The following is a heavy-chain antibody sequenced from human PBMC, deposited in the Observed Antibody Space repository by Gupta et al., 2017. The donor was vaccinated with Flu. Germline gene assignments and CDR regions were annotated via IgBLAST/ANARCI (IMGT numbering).Heavy chain of an antibody. Sequence: QVQLQQWGAGLLKPSETLSLTCAVYGGSFSGYYWSWIRKPPGKGLEWIGEINHSGSTNYNPSLKSRVTISVDTSKNQFSLKLSSVTAADTAVYYCASTPSIAAARGNYFDYWGQGTLVTVSS. CDR2: INHSGST. CDR1: GGSFSGYY. CDR3: ASTPSIAAARGNYFDY. V-gene: IGHV4-34*01. J-gene: IGHJ4*02. D-gene: IGHD6-13*01.